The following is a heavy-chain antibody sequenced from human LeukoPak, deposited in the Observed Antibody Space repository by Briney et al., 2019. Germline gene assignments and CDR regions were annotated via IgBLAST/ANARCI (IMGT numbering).Heavy chain of an antibody. V-gene: IGHV3-74*01. Sequence: GGSLRLSCEASGLTFSQYWMHWVRHAPGKGLVWVSRIDPDGSSTNYADSVKGRFTISRDNAKNTLYLQLNSLRAEDTAVYYCAREDYSNYAPYFDYWGQGTLVTVSS. CDR2: IDPDGSST. J-gene: IGHJ4*02. D-gene: IGHD4-11*01. CDR1: GLTFSQYW. CDR3: AREDYSNYAPYFDY.